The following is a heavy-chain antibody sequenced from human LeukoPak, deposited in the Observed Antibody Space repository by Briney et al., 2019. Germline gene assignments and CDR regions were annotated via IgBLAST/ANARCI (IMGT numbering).Heavy chain of an antibody. V-gene: IGHV1-18*01. CDR3: AKDRWRDGSSSFDN. CDR1: GYTFTSYS. J-gene: IGHJ4*02. D-gene: IGHD6-6*01. CDR2: ISTYNGNT. Sequence: ASVKVSCKASGYTFTSYSINWVRLAPGQGLEWMGWISTYNGNTNYAQKLQGRVTITTDTSTSTAYMELRSLRSDDTAVYYCAKDRWRDGSSSFDNWGQGTLVTVSS.